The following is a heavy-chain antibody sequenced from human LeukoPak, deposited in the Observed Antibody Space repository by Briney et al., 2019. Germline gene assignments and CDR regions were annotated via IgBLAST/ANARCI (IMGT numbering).Heavy chain of an antibody. CDR3: AKTPAAALFDY. CDR1: GFTFSSYT. J-gene: IGHJ4*02. CDR2: ISGSGGST. V-gene: IGHV3-23*01. D-gene: IGHD6-13*01. Sequence: GGSLRLSCAASGFTFSSYTMNWVRQAPGKGLEWVSAISGSGGSTYYADSVKGRFTISRDNSKDTLYLQMNSLRAEDTAVYYCAKTPAAALFDYWGQGTLVTVSS.